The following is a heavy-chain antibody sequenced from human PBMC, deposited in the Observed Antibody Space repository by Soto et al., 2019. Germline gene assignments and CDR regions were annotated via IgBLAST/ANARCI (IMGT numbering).Heavy chain of an antibody. CDR3: ARSSVGATAAYYYGMDV. CDR2: IIPIFGTA. D-gene: IGHD1-26*01. J-gene: IGHJ6*02. Sequence: GASVKVSCKASGGTFSSYAISWVRQAPGQGLEWMGGIIPIFGTANYAQKFQGRVTITADESTSTAYMELSSLRSEDTAVYYCARSSVGATAAYYYGMDVWGQGTTVTVSS. CDR1: GGTFSSYA. V-gene: IGHV1-69*13.